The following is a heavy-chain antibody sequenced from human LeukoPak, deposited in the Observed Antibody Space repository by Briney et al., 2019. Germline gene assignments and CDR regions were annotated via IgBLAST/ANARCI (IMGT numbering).Heavy chain of an antibody. Sequence: ASVKVSCKASGYTFSSYGISWVRQAPGQGLEWMGWISAYNGNTNYAQKLQGRVTMTTDTSTSTAYMELRSLRSDDTAVYYCATEKDGDYDPVEWGQGTLVTVSS. CDR1: GYTFSSYG. J-gene: IGHJ4*02. D-gene: IGHD4-17*01. V-gene: IGHV1-18*01. CDR2: ISAYNGNT. CDR3: ATEKDGDYDPVE.